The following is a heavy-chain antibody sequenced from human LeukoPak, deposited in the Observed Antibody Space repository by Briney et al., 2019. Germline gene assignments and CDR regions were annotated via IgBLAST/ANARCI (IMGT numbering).Heavy chain of an antibody. D-gene: IGHD1-7*01. Sequence: GGSLRLSCAASGFTFSSSWMHWVRQVPGKGLVWVSRIRSDGITTNYADSVKGRFTISRDNAKNSLYLQMNSLRAEDTAVYYCARGQGRGNYYFDYWGQGTLVTVSS. J-gene: IGHJ4*02. V-gene: IGHV3-74*01. CDR1: GFTFSSSW. CDR3: ARGQGRGNYYFDY. CDR2: IRSDGITT.